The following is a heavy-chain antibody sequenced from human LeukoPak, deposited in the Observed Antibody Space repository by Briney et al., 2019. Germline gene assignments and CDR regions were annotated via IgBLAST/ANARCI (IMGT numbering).Heavy chain of an antibody. CDR2: INPYNGGT. V-gene: IGHV1-2*06. D-gene: IGHD4-23*01. CDR1: GYTFSDYF. CDR3: ASLQGGNSDWLDP. Sequence: ASVKVTCKASGYTFSDYFIHWVRQAPGQGLEWMGRINPYNGGTTYAQSFQGRVTLTRDTSIATVYLELTGLRSDDTAVYYCASLQGGNSDWLDPWGQGTLVTVSS. J-gene: IGHJ5*02.